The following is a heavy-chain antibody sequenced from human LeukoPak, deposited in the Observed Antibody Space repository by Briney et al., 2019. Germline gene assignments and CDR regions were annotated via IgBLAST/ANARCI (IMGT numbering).Heavy chain of an antibody. CDR1: GFTFSSYG. D-gene: IGHD6-13*01. J-gene: IGHJ3*02. CDR3: AKDHGIAAAGNEGDAFDI. Sequence: GRSLRLSCAASGFTFSSYGMHWVRQAPGKGLEWVAVISYDGSNKYDADSVKGRFTISRDNSKNTLYLQMNSLRAEDTAVYHCAKDHGIAAAGNEGDAFDIWGQGTMVTVSS. CDR2: ISYDGSNK. V-gene: IGHV3-30*18.